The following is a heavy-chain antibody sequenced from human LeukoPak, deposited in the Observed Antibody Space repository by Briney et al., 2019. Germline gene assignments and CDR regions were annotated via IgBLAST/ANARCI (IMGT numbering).Heavy chain of an antibody. Sequence: PGGSLRLSCAASRFTFSNYAMHWVRQAPGKGLEWVAVISYDGSNKYYADSVRGRFTISRDNSKNTLYLQMNSLRAEDTAVYYCAGRNSSEDYWGQGTLVTVSS. J-gene: IGHJ4*02. CDR3: AGRNSSEDY. CDR1: RFTFSNYA. D-gene: IGHD6-25*01. V-gene: IGHV3-30*04. CDR2: ISYDGSNK.